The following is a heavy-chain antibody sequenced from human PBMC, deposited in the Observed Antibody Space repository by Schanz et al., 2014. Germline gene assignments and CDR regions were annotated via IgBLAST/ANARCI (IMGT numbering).Heavy chain of an antibody. CDR3: ARDTTWRLDL. D-gene: IGHD1-1*01. CDR1: GGSIRSGTYY. J-gene: IGHJ2*01. CDR2: VFPNGIT. Sequence: QVQLQESGPGLVKPSQTLSLTCTVSGGSIRSGTYYWSWIRQPAGKALEWVGRVFPNGITNYNPSLKSRVPISLDTTKNRFSRTLTSLTAADAAVDYCARDTTWRLDLWGRGTLVTVSS. V-gene: IGHV4-61*02.